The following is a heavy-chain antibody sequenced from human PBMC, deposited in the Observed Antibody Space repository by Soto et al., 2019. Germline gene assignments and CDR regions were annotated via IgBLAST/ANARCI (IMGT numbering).Heavy chain of an antibody. CDR2: ISHTGST. Sequence: SETLPLTCSVSGGSISTVGHYWTWIRQLPGKGMKWIGSISHTGSTYYSKSLRSRLTMSFDTSKSPCSLRMSIVAAADTDVYYCARATGALRSRNCDYWGQGSLVIVS. CDR3: ARATGALRSRNCDY. V-gene: IGHV4-31*03. CDR1: GGSISTVGHY. J-gene: IGHJ4*02. D-gene: IGHD7-27*01.